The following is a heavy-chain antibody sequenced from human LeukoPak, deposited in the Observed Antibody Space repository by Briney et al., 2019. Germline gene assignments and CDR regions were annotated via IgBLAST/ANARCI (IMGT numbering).Heavy chain of an antibody. J-gene: IGHJ4*02. D-gene: IGHD1-20*01. Sequence: GGSLRLSCAASGFTFSTYAMSWVRQAPGKGLEWVSAISGIGDRTYYADSVKGRFTISRDNAKNTLYLQMNSLRAEDTAVYYCAREESITGTTGGSFDYWGQGTLVTVSS. CDR2: ISGIGDRT. V-gene: IGHV3-23*01. CDR3: AREESITGTTGGSFDY. CDR1: GFTFSTYA.